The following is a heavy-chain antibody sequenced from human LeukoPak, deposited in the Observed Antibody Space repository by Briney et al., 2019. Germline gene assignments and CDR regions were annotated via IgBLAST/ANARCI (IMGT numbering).Heavy chain of an antibody. CDR2: LSGSGITT. CDR1: GFTFSNSA. Sequence: GGSLRLSCAASGFTFSNSAMSWVRQAPGKGLEWVSTLSGSGITTYYADSVRGRFTISRDNSKNTLYLQMNGLRAEDTAVYYCAKGIYSSGWSYFDYWGHGTLVTVSS. V-gene: IGHV3-23*01. J-gene: IGHJ4*01. D-gene: IGHD6-19*01. CDR3: AKGIYSSGWSYFDY.